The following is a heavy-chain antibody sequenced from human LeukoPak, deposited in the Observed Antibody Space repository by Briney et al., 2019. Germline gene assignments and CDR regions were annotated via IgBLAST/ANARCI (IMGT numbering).Heavy chain of an antibody. V-gene: IGHV3-7*04. CDR3: ARATYYFDY. Sequence: PGGSLRLSCAASGFTFSRYWMSWVRQAPGKGLEWVANIKQDGSEKYYVDSVKGRFTISRDNAKNSLYLQMNSLRAEDTAVYYCARATYYFDYWGQGTLVTVSS. CDR2: IKQDGSEK. J-gene: IGHJ4*02. CDR1: GFTFSRYW.